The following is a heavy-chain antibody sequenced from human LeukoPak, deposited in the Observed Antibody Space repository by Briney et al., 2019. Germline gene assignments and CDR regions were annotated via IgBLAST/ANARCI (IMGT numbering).Heavy chain of an antibody. CDR2: ISGSGGST. V-gene: IGHV3-23*01. D-gene: IGHD1-26*01. J-gene: IGHJ4*02. CDR1: GFTFSSYA. CDR3: AKDVGATRFDY. Sequence: HPGASLRLSCAASGFTFSSYAMSWVRQAPGKGLEWVSAISGSGGSTHYADSVKGRFTISRDNSKNTLYLQMNSLRAEDTAVYYCAKDVGATRFDYWGQGTLVTVSS.